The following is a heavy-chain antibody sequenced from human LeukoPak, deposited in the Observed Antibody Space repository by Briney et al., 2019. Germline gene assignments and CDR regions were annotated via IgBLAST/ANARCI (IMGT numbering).Heavy chain of an antibody. D-gene: IGHD3-16*01. CDR1: GGSISSYY. V-gene: IGHV4-59*01. CDR3: ASADYGEKFDY. CDR2: IYYSGST. J-gene: IGHJ4*02. Sequence: SETLSLTCTVSGGSISSYYWSWIRQPPGKGLEWIGYIYYSGSTNYNPSLKSRVTISVDTSKNQFSLKLSSVTAADTAVYYCASADYGEKFDYWGQGTLVTVSS.